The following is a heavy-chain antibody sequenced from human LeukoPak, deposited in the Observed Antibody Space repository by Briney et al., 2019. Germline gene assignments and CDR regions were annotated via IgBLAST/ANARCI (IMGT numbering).Heavy chain of an antibody. CDR2: ISTDGYTT. Sequence: GGSLRLSCAASGLAFSAYKMHWVRQAPRKGLVWVSRISTDGYTTDYADFVQGRFTASRDNTKNTWSLEMNSLRAEDTAVYYCVVGGSPGCWGQGTLVTVSS. J-gene: IGHJ4*02. D-gene: IGHD2-15*01. V-gene: IGHV3-74*01. CDR3: VVGGSPGC. CDR1: GLAFSAYK.